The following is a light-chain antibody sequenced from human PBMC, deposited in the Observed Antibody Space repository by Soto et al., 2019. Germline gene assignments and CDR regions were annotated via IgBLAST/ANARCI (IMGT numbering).Light chain of an antibody. Sequence: QSVLSHPASVSGSRGQSIAISCTGTSSDVGGYDYVSWYQQLPGKAPKLMIYDVNSRPSGASNRFSGSKSGNTASLTISGLQAEDEADYYCSSYTSSSTHVFGTGTKVTVL. CDR2: DVN. CDR1: SSDVGGYDY. CDR3: SSYTSSSTHV. J-gene: IGLJ1*01. V-gene: IGLV2-14*03.